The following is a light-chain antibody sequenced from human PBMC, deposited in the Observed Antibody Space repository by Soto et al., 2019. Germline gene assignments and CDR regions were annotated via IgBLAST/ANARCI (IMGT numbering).Light chain of an antibody. V-gene: IGLV2-8*01. Sequence: QSVLTQSPSASGSPGQSVTISCTGTSSDIGGYNSVSWYQQHPGKAPKVMIYDVTKRPSGVPDRFSGSKSGNTASLTVSALQAEDEADYYCSSYTDRKNLVFGTGTKVNGL. J-gene: IGLJ1*01. CDR2: DVT. CDR1: SSDIGGYNS. CDR3: SSYTDRKNLV.